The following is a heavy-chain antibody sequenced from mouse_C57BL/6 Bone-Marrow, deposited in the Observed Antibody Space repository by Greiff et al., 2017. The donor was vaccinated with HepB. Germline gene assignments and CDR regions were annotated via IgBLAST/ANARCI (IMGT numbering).Heavy chain of an antibody. D-gene: IGHD4-1*01. CDR3: ARLGPWFAY. Sequence: EVKLMESGAGLVQPGESLKLSCESNEYEFPSHDMSWVRKTPEKRLELVAAINSDGGSTYYPAIVERRFIITRDNTKKTLYLQMSSLRSEDTALYYCARLGPWFAYWGQGTLVTVSA. CDR1: EYEFPSHD. CDR2: INSDGGST. J-gene: IGHJ3*01. V-gene: IGHV5-2*01.